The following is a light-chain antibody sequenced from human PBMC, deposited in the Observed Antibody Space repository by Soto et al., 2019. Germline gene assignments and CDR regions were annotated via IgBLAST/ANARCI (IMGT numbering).Light chain of an antibody. CDR2: DVT. J-gene: IGLJ2*01. Sequence: QPVLTQPASVSGSPGQSITISCTETSSDVGGYNFVSYYQQHPGKAPKLMIYDVTNRPSGVSNRFSGSKSGNTASLTISGLPAEDEADYYCRSYTSSNTLVFGGGTKVTVL. CDR3: RSYTSSNTLV. CDR1: SSDVGGYNF. V-gene: IGLV2-14*01.